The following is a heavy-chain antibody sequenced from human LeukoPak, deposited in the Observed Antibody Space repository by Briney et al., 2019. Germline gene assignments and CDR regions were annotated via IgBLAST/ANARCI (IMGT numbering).Heavy chain of an antibody. CDR2: IWYDGNNK. J-gene: IGHJ4*02. D-gene: IGHD6-19*01. V-gene: IGHV3-33*01. CDR1: GFTCSSFG. CDR3: ARGGGTAVVDRKSKFDD. Sequence: HPGRSLRLSCAASGFTCSSFGMHWVRQAPGKGLEWVAVIWYDGNNKYYADSVKGRFTISRDNSKNTLYLQMNSLRAEDTAVYYCARGGGTAVVDRKSKFDDWGQGTLVTVSS.